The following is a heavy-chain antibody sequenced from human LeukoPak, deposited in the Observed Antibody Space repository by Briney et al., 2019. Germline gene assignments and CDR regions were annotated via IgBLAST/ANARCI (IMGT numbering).Heavy chain of an antibody. CDR2: IRNKANSYTT. V-gene: IGHV3-72*01. Sequence: GGSLRLSCVASGFTFSDHYMDWVRQAPGKGLEWIGRIRNKANSYTTEYAASVKGRFTISRDDSKNSLYLQMNSLKTEDTAVYYCVRDGGVLGNVFDIWGQGTMVTVSS. J-gene: IGHJ3*02. D-gene: IGHD2-8*02. CDR1: GFTFSDHY. CDR3: VRDGGVLGNVFDI.